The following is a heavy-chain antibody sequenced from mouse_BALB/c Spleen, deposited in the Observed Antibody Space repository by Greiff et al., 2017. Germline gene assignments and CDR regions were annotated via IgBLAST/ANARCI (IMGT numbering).Heavy chain of an antibody. V-gene: IGHV3-2*02. CDR2: ISYSGST. J-gene: IGHJ3*01. CDR1: GYSITSDYA. CDR3: ASSYRYAWFAY. D-gene: IGHD2-14*01. Sequence: EVQRVESGPGLVKPSQSLSLTCTVTGYSITSDYAWNWIRQFPGNKLEWMGYISYSGSTSYNPSLKSRISITRDTSKNQFFLQLNSVTTEDTATYYCASSYRYAWFAYWGQGTLVTVSA.